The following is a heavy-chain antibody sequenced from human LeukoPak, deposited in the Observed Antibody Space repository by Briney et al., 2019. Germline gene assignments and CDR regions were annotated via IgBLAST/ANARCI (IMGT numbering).Heavy chain of an antibody. CDR3: ARDSPIDY. V-gene: IGHV1-18*01. CDR2: VSAYNGNT. Sequence: GASVKVSCKASGGTFSSYAISWVRQAPGQGLEWMGWVSAYNGNTNYAQKLQGRVTMTTDTSTSTAYMELRSLRSDDTAVYYCARDSPIDYWGQGTLVTVSS. CDR1: GGTFSSYA. J-gene: IGHJ4*02.